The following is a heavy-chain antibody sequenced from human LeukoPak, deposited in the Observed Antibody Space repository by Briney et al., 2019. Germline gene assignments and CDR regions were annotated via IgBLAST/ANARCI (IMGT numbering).Heavy chain of an antibody. CDR3: ARGLRYLDLAFDY. CDR2: IYYSGST. CDR1: GGSISSYY. V-gene: IGHV4-59*01. D-gene: IGHD3-9*01. Sequence: SETLSLTCTVSGGSISSYYWGWIRQPPGKGLEWIGYIYYSGSTNYNPSLKSRVTISVDTSKNQFSLKLSSVTAADTAVYYCARGLRYLDLAFDYWGQGTLVTVSS. J-gene: IGHJ4*02.